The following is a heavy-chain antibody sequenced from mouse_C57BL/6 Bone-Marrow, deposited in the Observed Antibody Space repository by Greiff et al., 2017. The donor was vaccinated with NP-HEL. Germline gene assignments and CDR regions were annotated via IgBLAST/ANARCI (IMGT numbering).Heavy chain of an antibody. D-gene: IGHD4-1*01. J-gene: IGHJ3*01. CDR2: ISDGGSYT. Sequence: EVQVVESGGGLVKPGGSLKLSCAASGFTFSSYAMSWVRQTPEKRLEWVATISDGGSYTYYPDNVKGRFTISRDNAKNNLYLQMSHLKSEDTAVYYCARGGWDPSYWGQGTLVTVSA. CDR3: ARGGWDPSY. V-gene: IGHV5-4*01. CDR1: GFTFSSYA.